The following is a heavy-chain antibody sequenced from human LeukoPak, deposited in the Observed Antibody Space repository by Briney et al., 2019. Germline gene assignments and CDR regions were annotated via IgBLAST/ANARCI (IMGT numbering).Heavy chain of an antibody. CDR1: GGSISSSSYY. CDR3: ARRVRHHSYYYGGMDV. Sequence: TSETLSLTCTVSGGSISSSSYYWGWIRQPPGKGLEWIGSIYYSGNTYYNPSLKSRVTISVDTSKNQFSLKLSSVTAADTAVYYCARRVRHHSYYYGGMDVWGQGTTVTVSS. CDR2: IYYSGNT. D-gene: IGHD4-23*01. V-gene: IGHV4-39*01. J-gene: IGHJ6*02.